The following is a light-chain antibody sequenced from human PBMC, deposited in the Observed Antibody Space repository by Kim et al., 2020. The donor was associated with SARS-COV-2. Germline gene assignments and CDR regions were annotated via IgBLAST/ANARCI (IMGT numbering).Light chain of an antibody. Sequence: ALGQTFMITCQGDSLRSYYASWYQQEPGQAPVLVIYGKNNRPSGIPDRFSGSSSGNTASLTITGAQAEDEADYYCNSRDSSGNHAVFGGGTQLTVL. CDR3: NSRDSSGNHAV. J-gene: IGLJ7*01. V-gene: IGLV3-19*01. CDR1: SLRSYY. CDR2: GKN.